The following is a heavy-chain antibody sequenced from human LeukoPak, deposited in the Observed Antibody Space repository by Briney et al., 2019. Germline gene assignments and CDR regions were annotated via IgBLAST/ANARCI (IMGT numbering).Heavy chain of an antibody. Sequence: GGSLRLSCEDSGFTFRSYEMNWVRQAPGKGLEWVSGISWNSGNIDYADSVKGRFTISRDNAKNSLYLQMNSLRTEDTALYYCAKDIKAYYEMGCMDVWGKGTTVTVSS. CDR2: ISWNSGNI. D-gene: IGHD3-22*01. CDR1: GFTFRSYE. CDR3: AKDIKAYYEMGCMDV. J-gene: IGHJ6*03. V-gene: IGHV3-9*01.